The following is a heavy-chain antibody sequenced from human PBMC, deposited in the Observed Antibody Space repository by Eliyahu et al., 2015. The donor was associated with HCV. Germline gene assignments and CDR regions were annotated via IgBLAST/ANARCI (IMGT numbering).Heavy chain of an antibody. V-gene: IGHV1-69*01. CDR2: ITPIFGTA. CDR3: AREGGDYCSGGNCFLLY. J-gene: IGHJ4*02. D-gene: IGHD2-15*01. Sequence: QVQLVQSGAEVRKPGSSVKVSCKASGGTFSRYTINWVRQAPGQGLEWMGGITPIFGTANYAQKFQGKVTITADESTSTASMELSSLRSEDTAVYYCAREGGDYCSGGNCFLLYWGQGTLVTVSS. CDR1: GGTFSRYT.